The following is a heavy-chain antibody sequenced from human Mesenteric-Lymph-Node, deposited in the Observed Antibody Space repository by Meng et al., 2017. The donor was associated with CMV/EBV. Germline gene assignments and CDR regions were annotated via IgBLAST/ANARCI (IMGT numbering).Heavy chain of an antibody. J-gene: IGHJ6*02. D-gene: IGHD6-13*01. CDR3: ASRPDSSSWLKDYYYGMDV. CDR2: ISSSGSTI. CDR1: ELTFRAYS. Sequence: GGSLRLSCAASELTFRAYSMSWVRQAPGKGLEWVSYISSSGSTIYYADSVKGRFTISRDNAKNSLYLQMNSLRAEDTAVYYCASRPDSSSWLKDYYYGMDVWGQGTTVTVSS. V-gene: IGHV3-48*04.